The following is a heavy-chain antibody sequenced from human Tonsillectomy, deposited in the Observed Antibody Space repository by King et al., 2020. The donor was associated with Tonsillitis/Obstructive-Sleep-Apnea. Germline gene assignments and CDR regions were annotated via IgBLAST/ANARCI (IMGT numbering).Heavy chain of an antibody. CDR1: GFTVSSNY. J-gene: IGHJ4*02. D-gene: IGHD4-11*01. V-gene: IGHV3-53*01. CDR2: IYSGGSI. Sequence: VQLVESGGGLIQPGGSLRLSCAASGFTVSSNYMSWVRQAPGKGLEWVSGIYSGGSIYYADSVNGRFTISRDNSKNTLYLQMNSLRAEDTAVYYCARGGGSNYGGSFDYWGQGTLVTVSS. CDR3: ARGGGSNYGGSFDY.